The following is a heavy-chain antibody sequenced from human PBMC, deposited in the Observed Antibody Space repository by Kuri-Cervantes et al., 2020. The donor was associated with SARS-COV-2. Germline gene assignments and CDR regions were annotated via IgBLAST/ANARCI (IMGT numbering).Heavy chain of an antibody. V-gene: IGHV3-11*04. J-gene: IGHJ4*02. Sequence: GESLKISCAASGFTISDYYMTWIRQTPGKGLEWVSYISASGEIIYYADSVKGRFTISRDNAKNSLYLQMNSLRAEDTAVYYCARGISYSGYDLDYWGQGTLVTVSS. CDR3: ARGISYSGYDLDY. CDR2: ISASGEII. CDR1: GFTISDYY. D-gene: IGHD5-12*01.